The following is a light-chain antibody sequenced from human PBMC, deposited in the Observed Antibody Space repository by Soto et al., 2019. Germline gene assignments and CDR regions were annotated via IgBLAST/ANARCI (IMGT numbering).Light chain of an antibody. V-gene: IGKV1-39*01. J-gene: IGKJ4*01. CDR3: QQGYSTPLT. CDR2: GAS. Sequence: DIQMTQSPSSLSASVGDRVTISCRASQSISRHLNWYQQKPGKDPTLLIYGASNLQSGAPSRISGSRSGTDFTLTISSLQPEDFATYYCQQGYSTPLTFGGGTKVEFK. CDR1: QSISRH.